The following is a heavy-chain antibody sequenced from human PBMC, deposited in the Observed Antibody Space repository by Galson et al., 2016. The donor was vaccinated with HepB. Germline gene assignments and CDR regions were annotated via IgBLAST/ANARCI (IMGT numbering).Heavy chain of an antibody. CDR2: TSYDGGIK. J-gene: IGHJ6*04. V-gene: IGHV3-30-3*01. CDR3: ARSRADFWSVGYYDYGMDV. Sequence: SLRLSCAASGFSFRSYAMHWVRQAPGKGLEWVGLTSYDGGIKFYADSVKGRFSISRDNSKNILYLQMNSLRAEDTAVYYCARSRADFWSVGYYDYGMDVWGKGTTVTVSS. CDR1: GFSFRSYA. D-gene: IGHD3-3*01.